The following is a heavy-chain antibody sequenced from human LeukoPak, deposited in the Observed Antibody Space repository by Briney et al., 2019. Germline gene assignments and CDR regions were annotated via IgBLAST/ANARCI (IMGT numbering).Heavy chain of an antibody. V-gene: IGHV3-7*01. Sequence: PGGSLRLSCAVSGLTSDYYWMTWVCQAPGKGLQWVAMINDDGSKKYYPDSVRGRFSLSRDNVRNSLFLQMNSLRDEDTAVYYCTRDPGWGALDIWGQGTMVTVSS. J-gene: IGHJ3*02. CDR1: GLTSDYYW. CDR2: INDDGSKK. D-gene: IGHD3-16*01. CDR3: TRDPGWGALDI.